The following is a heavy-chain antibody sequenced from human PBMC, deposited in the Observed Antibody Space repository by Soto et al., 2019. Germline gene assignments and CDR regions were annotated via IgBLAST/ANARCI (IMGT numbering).Heavy chain of an antibody. CDR1: GYTFTSYD. J-gene: IGHJ4*02. D-gene: IGHD1-7*01. Sequence: QVQLVQSGAEVKKPGASVKVSCKASGYTFTSYDINWVRQATGQGLEWMGWMNPNSGNTGYAQKFQGRVTMXXNXSXXTAYMELSSLRSEDTAVYYCARGGTTFYAGLGIDYWGQGTLVTVSS. CDR2: MNPNSGNT. CDR3: ARGGTTFYAGLGIDY. V-gene: IGHV1-8*01.